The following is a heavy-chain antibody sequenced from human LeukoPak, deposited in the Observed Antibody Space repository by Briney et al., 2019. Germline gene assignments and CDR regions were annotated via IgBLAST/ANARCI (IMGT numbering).Heavy chain of an antibody. J-gene: IGHJ4*02. V-gene: IGHV3-11*01. CDR1: GFTFSDYY. CDR2: AGSSGSPM. Sequence: PGGSLRLSCAASGFTFSDYYMSWIRQAPGKGLEWISYAGSSGSPMNYADSVKGRFTISKDNAKHSLYLQMNSLRAEDTAMYYCARTGFDLWSGYYGARYFFDYWGQGTLVTVSS. CDR3: ARTGFDLWSGYYGARYFFDY. D-gene: IGHD3-3*01.